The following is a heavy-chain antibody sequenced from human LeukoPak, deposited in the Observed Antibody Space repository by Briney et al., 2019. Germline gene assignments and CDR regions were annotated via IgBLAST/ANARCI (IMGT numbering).Heavy chain of an antibody. Sequence: GGSLRLSCAASGFTFSSYGMHWVRQAPGKGLEWVAFIRYDGSNKYYADSVKGRFTVSRDNAKNTLYLQMNSLRPEDTALYYCATSSSWYPVSSDHWGQGTLVTVSS. CDR3: ATSSSWYPVSSDH. J-gene: IGHJ4*02. CDR2: IRYDGSNK. D-gene: IGHD6-13*01. V-gene: IGHV3-30*02. CDR1: GFTFSSYG.